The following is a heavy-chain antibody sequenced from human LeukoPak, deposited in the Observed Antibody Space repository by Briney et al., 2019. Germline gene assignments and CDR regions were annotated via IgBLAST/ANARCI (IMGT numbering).Heavy chain of an antibody. CDR2: IKKKGDGGTT. CDR1: GFPFSDDW. D-gene: IGHD6-19*01. J-gene: IGHJ4*02. Sequence: GGSLRLSCAASGFPFSDDWMSWVRQVPGKGLEWVGRIKKKGDGGTTDYAAPVKGRFTISRDESKSIAYLQMNSLKTEDTAVYYCTTYSSRWFRHFDYWGQGTLVTVSS. V-gene: IGHV3-15*01. CDR3: TTYSSRWFRHFDY.